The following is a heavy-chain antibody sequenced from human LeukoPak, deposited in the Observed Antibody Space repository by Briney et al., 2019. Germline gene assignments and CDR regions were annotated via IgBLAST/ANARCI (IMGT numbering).Heavy chain of an antibody. D-gene: IGHD3-22*01. V-gene: IGHV4-39*01. Sequence: PSETLSLTCTFSGGSISSSSYYWGWIRQPPGKWLEWIGSIYYSGSTYYNPSLKSRVTISVDTSKNQFSLKLSSVNAADTAVYYCARLLIYDSSGYYSYYYYYYMDVWGKGTTVTISS. CDR1: GGSISSSSYY. CDR3: ARLLIYDSSGYYSYYYYYYMDV. CDR2: IYYSGST. J-gene: IGHJ6*03.